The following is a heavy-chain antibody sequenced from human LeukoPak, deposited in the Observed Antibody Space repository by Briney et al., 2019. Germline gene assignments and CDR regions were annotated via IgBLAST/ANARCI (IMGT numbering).Heavy chain of an antibody. CDR2: INPSGGST. CDR1: GCTFTSYY. CDR3: ASSPPKWSSSWDDAFDI. V-gene: IGHV1-46*01. D-gene: IGHD6-13*01. J-gene: IGHJ3*02. Sequence: ASVKVSCMASGCTFTSYYMHWVRQAPGQGLEWMGIINPSGGSTSYAQKFQGRVTMTRDTSTSTVYMELSSLRSEDTAVYYCASSPPKWSSSWDDAFDIWGQGTMVTVSS.